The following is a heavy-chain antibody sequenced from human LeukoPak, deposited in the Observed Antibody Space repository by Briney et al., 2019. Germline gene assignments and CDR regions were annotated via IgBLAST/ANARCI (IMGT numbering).Heavy chain of an antibody. Sequence: GGSLRLSCAASGFTFSSYSMNWVRQAPGKGLEWVSSIGSSSSCIYYADSVKGRFTISRDNAKNSLYLQMNSLRAEDTAVYYCARIGSYSYYYYYMDVWGKGATVTVSS. V-gene: IGHV3-21*01. J-gene: IGHJ6*03. CDR3: ARIGSYSYYYYYMDV. CDR2: IGSSSSCI. D-gene: IGHD1-26*01. CDR1: GFTFSSYS.